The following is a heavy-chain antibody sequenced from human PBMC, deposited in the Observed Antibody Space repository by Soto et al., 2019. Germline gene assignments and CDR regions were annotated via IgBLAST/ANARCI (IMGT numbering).Heavy chain of an antibody. CDR1: GFTFSGSA. CDR2: VRSKANSYAT. J-gene: IGHJ4*02. V-gene: IGHV3-73*01. CDR3: TTIFDFDY. Sequence: EVQLVESRGGLVQPGGSLRLSCAASGFTFSGSAMHWVRQASGKGLEWVGRVRSKANSYATAYAASVKGRFTISRDDSKNTAYLQMNSLKTEDTAVYYCTTIFDFDYWGQGTLVTVSS.